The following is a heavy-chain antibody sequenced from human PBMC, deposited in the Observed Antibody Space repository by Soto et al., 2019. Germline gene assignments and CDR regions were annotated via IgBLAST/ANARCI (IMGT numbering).Heavy chain of an antibody. D-gene: IGHD3-10*01. CDR2: INQDGGEK. CDR1: GFTFSNYW. V-gene: IGHV3-7*01. CDR3: ARHYGSRHFDY. Sequence: EVQLVESGGGLVQPGGSLRLSCAASGFTFSNYWMTWVRQAAGKGLEWVANINQDGGEKYYVDSVKGRFTISRDNAKNSLYLQMNSLRGDDTAVYYCARHYGSRHFDYWGQGTLVTVSS. J-gene: IGHJ4*02.